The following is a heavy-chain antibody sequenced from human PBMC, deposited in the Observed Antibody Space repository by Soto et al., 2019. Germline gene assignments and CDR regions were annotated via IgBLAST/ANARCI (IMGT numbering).Heavy chain of an antibody. D-gene: IGHD2-15*01. CDR3: ASVPRSGGYSLLSGDFDY. J-gene: IGHJ4*02. CDR2: ISAYNGNT. Sequence: QVQLVQSGAEVKKPGASVKVSCKASGYTFTSYGISWVRQAPGQGLEWMGWISAYNGNTNYAQKLQGRVTMTTDTSTSTAYMELRSLRSDDTAVYYCASVPRSGGYSLLSGDFDYWGQGTMVTVSS. CDR1: GYTFTSYG. V-gene: IGHV1-18*01.